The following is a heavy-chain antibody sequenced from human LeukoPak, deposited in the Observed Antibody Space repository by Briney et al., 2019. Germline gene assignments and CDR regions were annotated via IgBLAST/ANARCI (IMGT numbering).Heavy chain of an antibody. CDR1: GYTFTGYY. J-gene: IGHJ5*02. CDR2: INPNSGGT. CDR3: ARGGSGSYFSWLDP. D-gene: IGHD3-10*01. V-gene: IGHV1-2*02. Sequence: ASVKVSCKASGYTFTGYYIHWVRQAPGQGLECVGWINPNSGGTNFAQKFQGRVTMTRDTSISTAYMELSRLRSDDTAVYYCARGGSGSYFSWLDPWGQGTLVTVSS.